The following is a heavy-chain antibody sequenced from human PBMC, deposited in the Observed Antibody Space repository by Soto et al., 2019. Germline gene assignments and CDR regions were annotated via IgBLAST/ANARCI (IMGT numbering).Heavy chain of an antibody. D-gene: IGHD3-3*01. J-gene: IGHJ5*02. CDR3: AKGPIRLLEWHNWFDT. V-gene: IGHV3-23*01. CDR1: GFTFSNAW. Sequence: GGSLRLSCAASGFTFSNAWINWVRQAPGKGLEWVSAISGSGGSTYYADSVKGRFTISRDNSKNTLYLQMNSLRAEDTAVYYCAKGPIRLLEWHNWFDTWGQGTLVTVSS. CDR2: ISGSGGST.